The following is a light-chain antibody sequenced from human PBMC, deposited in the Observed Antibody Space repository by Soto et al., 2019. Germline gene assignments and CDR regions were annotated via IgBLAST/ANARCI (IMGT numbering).Light chain of an antibody. Sequence: AIQMIQSPSSLSASVGDRVTITCRASQGIRNNLGWYQQKPGKAPNLLIFAASSLQSGVPSRFSGSGSGTDFTLTISSLQPEDFAAYYCQQYGGSPWTFGQGTKVEVK. J-gene: IGKJ1*01. V-gene: IGKV1-6*01. CDR2: AAS. CDR3: QQYGGSPWT. CDR1: QGIRNN.